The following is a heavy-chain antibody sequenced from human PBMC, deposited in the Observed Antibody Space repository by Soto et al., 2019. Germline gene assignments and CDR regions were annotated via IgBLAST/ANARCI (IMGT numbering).Heavy chain of an antibody. CDR1: GGTFSSYA. CDR2: IIPIFGTA. CDR3: ARMVVDTAMVLDY. Sequence: GASVKVSCKASGGTFSSYAISWVRQAPGQGLEWMGGIIPIFGTANYAQKFQGRVTITADESTSTAYMELSSLRSEGTAVYYCARMVVDTAMVLDYWGQGTLVTVSS. D-gene: IGHD5-18*01. J-gene: IGHJ4*02. V-gene: IGHV1-69*13.